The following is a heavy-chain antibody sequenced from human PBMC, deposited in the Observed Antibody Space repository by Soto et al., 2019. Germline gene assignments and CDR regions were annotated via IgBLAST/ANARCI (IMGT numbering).Heavy chain of an antibody. J-gene: IGHJ5*02. Sequence: QMQLVQSGAEVRMPGSSVKVSCKASGGTFSTYSINWVRQAPGQGLEWMGGIIPLFGTTNYAQKFKGRVTITADESTSTAYMELSSLRAEDAAVYYCARGATHGSSWYFWFDPWGPGTLVTVSS. CDR3: ARGATHGSSWYFWFDP. V-gene: IGHV1-69*01. CDR1: GGTFSTYS. CDR2: IIPLFGTT. D-gene: IGHD6-13*01.